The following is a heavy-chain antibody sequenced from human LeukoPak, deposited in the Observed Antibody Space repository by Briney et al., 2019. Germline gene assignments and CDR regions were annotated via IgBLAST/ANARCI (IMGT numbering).Heavy chain of an antibody. CDR2: ISYDGSNK. CDR1: GFTFSSYA. CDR3: ARGTKAGGYTYGYCFDY. V-gene: IGHV3-30-3*01. Sequence: GRSLRLSCAASGFTFSSYAMHRVRQAPGKGLEWVAVISYDGSNKYYADSVEGRFTISRDNSKNTLYLQMNSLRAEDTAVYYCARGTKAGGYTYGYCFDYWGQGTLVTVSS. D-gene: IGHD5-18*01. J-gene: IGHJ4*02.